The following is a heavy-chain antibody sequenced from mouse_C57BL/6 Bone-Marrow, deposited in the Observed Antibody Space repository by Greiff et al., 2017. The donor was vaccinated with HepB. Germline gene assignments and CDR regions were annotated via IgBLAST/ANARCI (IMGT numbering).Heavy chain of an antibody. Sequence: QVQLQQPGAELVMPGASVKLSCKASGYTFTSYWMHWVKQRPGQGLEWIGEIDPSDSYTNYNQKFKGKSTLTVDKSSSTAHMQLSSLTSEDSAVDYCARAYGPYWYFDVWGTGTTVTVSS. J-gene: IGHJ1*03. CDR3: ARAYGPYWYFDV. V-gene: IGHV1-69*01. CDR2: IDPSDSYT. CDR1: GYTFTSYW. D-gene: IGHD1-2*01.